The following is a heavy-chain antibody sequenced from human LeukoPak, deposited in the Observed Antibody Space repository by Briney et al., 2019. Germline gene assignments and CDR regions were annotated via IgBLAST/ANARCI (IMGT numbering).Heavy chain of an antibody. D-gene: IGHD3-9*01. V-gene: IGHV4-34*01. CDR1: GGSFSGYY. CDR2: INHSGST. J-gene: IGHJ4*02. CDR3: ARGTRYFDWLSTYFDY. Sequence: SETLSLTCAVYGGSFSGYYWSWIRRPPGKGLEWIGEINHSGSTNYNPSLKSRVTISVDTSKNQFSLKLSSVTAADTAVYYCARGTRYFDWLSTYFDYWGQGTLVTVSS.